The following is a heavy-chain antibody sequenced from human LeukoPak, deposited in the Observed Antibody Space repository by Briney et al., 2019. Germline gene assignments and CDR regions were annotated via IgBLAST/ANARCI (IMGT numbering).Heavy chain of an antibody. CDR3: ARDVGATTSAVFDI. J-gene: IGHJ3*02. Sequence: GGSLRLSCAASGFTFSDYYMTWIRQAPGKGLEWISYISSSGTAIYHPNSLKGRFTISRDNAKNSLYLQMNSLRAEDTAVYYCARDVGATTSAVFDIWGQGTMVTVSS. CDR1: GFTFSDYY. D-gene: IGHD1-26*01. CDR2: ISSSGTAI. V-gene: IGHV3-11*01.